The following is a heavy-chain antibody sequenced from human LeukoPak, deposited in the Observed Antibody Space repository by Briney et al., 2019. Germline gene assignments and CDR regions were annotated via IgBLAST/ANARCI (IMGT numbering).Heavy chain of an antibody. J-gene: IGHJ6*03. CDR3: ARDPYSGSYGADYYYYMDV. Sequence: GGSLRLSCAASGFTFSSYGMSWVRQAPGKGLEWVSAISGSGGSTYYADSVKGRFTISRDNAKNSLYLQINSLRAEDTAVYYCARDPYSGSYGADYYYYMDVWGKGTTVTISS. CDR1: GFTFSSYG. D-gene: IGHD1-26*01. CDR2: ISGSGGST. V-gene: IGHV3-23*01.